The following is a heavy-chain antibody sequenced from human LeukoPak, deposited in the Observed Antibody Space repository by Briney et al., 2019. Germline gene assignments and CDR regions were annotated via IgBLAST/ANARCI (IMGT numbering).Heavy chain of an antibody. Sequence: GGSLRLSSAASGFTFSSYSMNWVRQAPGKGLEWVSSISSSSSYIYYADSVKGRFTISRDNAKNSLYLQMNSLRAEDTAVYYCARVKASIYSGYDFDYWGQGTLVTVSS. J-gene: IGHJ4*02. CDR2: ISSSSSYI. D-gene: IGHD5-12*01. CDR1: GFTFSSYS. CDR3: ARVKASIYSGYDFDY. V-gene: IGHV3-21*01.